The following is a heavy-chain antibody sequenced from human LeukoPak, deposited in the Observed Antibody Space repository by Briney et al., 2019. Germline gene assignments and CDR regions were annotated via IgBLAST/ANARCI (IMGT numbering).Heavy chain of an antibody. D-gene: IGHD1-26*01. V-gene: IGHV4-59*01. J-gene: IGHJ3*02. CDR3: ARGGIVEAVDGFDI. CDR2: IYYSGTT. CDR1: GSSFNSFY. Sequence: SESLSLTCTVPGSSFNSFYWNWIRQPPGKGLEWIGYIYYSGTTNYNPSLKSRVTMSIDPSKNQFSLNLKSVTAADTAVYYCARGGIVEAVDGFDIWGQGTRVIVSS.